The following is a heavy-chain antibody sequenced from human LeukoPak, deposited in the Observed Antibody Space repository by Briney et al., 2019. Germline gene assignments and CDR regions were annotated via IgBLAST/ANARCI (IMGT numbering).Heavy chain of an antibody. V-gene: IGHV1-18*01. D-gene: IGHD3-10*01. CDR3: ARDRGKWFGDFFDF. CDR2: INGYNDKT. Sequence: ASVKVSCKASGYTFTTYGITWVRQAPGQGLEWMGRINGYNDKTKYEQKVQGRVTITIDTSTSTAYMELRSLRSDDTAVYYCARDRGKWFGDFFDFWGQGTLVTVSS. CDR1: GYTFTTYG. J-gene: IGHJ4*02.